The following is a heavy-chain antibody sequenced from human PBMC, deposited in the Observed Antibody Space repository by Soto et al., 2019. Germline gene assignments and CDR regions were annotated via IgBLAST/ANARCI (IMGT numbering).Heavy chain of an antibody. D-gene: IGHD1-26*01. CDR2: IYYSGST. CDR3: ARRGLVGATTFDY. J-gene: IGHJ4*02. CDR1: GGSISSSNYY. V-gene: IGHV4-39*01. Sequence: PSETLSLTCTVSGGSISSSNYYWGWIRQPPGKGLEWIGSIYYSGSTYYNPSLKSRVTISVDTSKNQFSLKLSSVTAADTAVYYCARRGLVGATTFDYWGQGTLVTVSS.